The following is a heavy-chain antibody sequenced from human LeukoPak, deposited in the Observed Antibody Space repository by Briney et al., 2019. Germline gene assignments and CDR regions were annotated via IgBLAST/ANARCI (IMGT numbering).Heavy chain of an antibody. Sequence: PSETLSLTCAVYGGSFSGYYWSWIRQPPGKGLEWIGEINHSGSTNYNPSLKSRVTISVDTSKNQFSLKLSSVTAADTAVYYCARAEAVVRGVRNWFDPWGQGTLVTVSS. J-gene: IGHJ5*02. D-gene: IGHD3-10*01. CDR1: GGSFSGYY. V-gene: IGHV4-34*01. CDR2: INHSGST. CDR3: ARAEAVVRGVRNWFDP.